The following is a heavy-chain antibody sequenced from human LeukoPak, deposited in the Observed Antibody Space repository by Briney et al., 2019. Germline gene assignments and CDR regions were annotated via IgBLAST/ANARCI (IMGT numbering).Heavy chain of an antibody. CDR2: INHSGST. CDR1: GGPFCGYY. CDR3: ARESATMVRGDIIRFVDD. V-gene: IGHV4-34*01. J-gene: IGHJ4*02. Sequence: PSETLSLTCAVYGGPFCGYYWSWIRQPPGKGLEGIGEINHSGSTNYNPSLKSRVTISVDTSKNQFSLKVSSLTAADRAVYHCARESATMVRGDIIRFVDDWGQGTLVTAYS. D-gene: IGHD3-10*01.